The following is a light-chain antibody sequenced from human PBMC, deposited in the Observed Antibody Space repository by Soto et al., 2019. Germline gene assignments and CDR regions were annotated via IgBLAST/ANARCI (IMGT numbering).Light chain of an antibody. CDR3: QHYNSDPEA. CDR1: QSLXSW. CDR2: KAS. J-gene: IGKJ1*01. Sequence: IPLTQSAPTLSGSVGDRVTITCRASQSLXSWFGWYQQKPGKAPKLLXDKASTLKRGGPSRLSGSGSATEFTLTISSLQPDDFATYYCQHYNSDPEAFGQGTKVDIK. V-gene: IGKV1-5*03.